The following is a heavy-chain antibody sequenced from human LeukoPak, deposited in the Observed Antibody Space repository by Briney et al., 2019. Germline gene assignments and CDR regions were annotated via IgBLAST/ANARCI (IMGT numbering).Heavy chain of an antibody. CDR1: GFTFSSYA. CDR3: AKGGEMATF. CDR2: ISGSGGCT. J-gene: IGHJ4*02. V-gene: IGHV3-23*01. D-gene: IGHD5-24*01. Sequence: GGSLRLSCAASGFTFSSYAMSWVRQAPGKGPEWVSAISGSGGCTYYADSVKGRFTISRDNSKNTLYLQINSLRAEDTAVYYCAKGGEMATFWGQGTLVTVSS.